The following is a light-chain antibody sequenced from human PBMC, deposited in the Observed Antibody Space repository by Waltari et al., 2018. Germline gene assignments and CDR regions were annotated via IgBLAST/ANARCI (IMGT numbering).Light chain of an antibody. CDR3: CSYAGSNTLGV. V-gene: IGLV2-23*02. CDR1: SSDVGSYNL. Sequence: QSALTQPASVSGSPGQSITISCTGTSSDVGSYNLVSWYQQHPGKAPKLMIYEVSKRPSGVSNRFSGSKSGTTASLTISGLQAEDEADYYCCSYAGSNTLGVFGGGTKLTVL. J-gene: IGLJ3*02. CDR2: EVS.